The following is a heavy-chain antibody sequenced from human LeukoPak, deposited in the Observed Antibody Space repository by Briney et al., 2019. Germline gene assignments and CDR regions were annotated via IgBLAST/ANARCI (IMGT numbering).Heavy chain of an antibody. CDR3: ARLGIPYWF. CDR1: GYSISSSYY. Sequence: PSETLSLTCTVSGYSISSSYYWGWIRQPPGKGLEWIGSIYYSGSTYYNPSLKSRVTISVDTSKNQFSLKLSSVTAADTAVYYCARLGIPYWFWGQGTLVTVSS. D-gene: IGHD2-8*02. J-gene: IGHJ4*02. V-gene: IGHV4-39*01. CDR2: IYYSGST.